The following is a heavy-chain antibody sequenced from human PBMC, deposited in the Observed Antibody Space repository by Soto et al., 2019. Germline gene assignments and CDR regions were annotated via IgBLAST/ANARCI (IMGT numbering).Heavy chain of an antibody. CDR1: GGSISSYY. J-gene: IGHJ4*02. CDR2: IYCSGST. V-gene: IGHV4-59*01. CDR3: ARDVPSYGDYGNGYFDY. Sequence: QVQLQESGPGLVKPSETLSLTCTVSGGSISSYYWNWIRQPPGKGLEWIGYIYCSGSTNYNPSLKLRVTISVDTSKNQVPLKLSSVTAADTAVYYDARDVPSYGDYGNGYFDYWGQGTLVTVSS. D-gene: IGHD4-17*01.